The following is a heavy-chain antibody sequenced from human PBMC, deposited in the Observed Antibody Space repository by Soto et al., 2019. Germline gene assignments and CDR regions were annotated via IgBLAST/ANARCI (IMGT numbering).Heavy chain of an antibody. J-gene: IGHJ4*02. V-gene: IGHV3-74*01. Sequence: EVQLVESGGGLVQPGGSLRLSCAASGFTFNTYWMHWVRQAPGKGLVWVSRINTDGSTTNYADSVEGRFTISRDNAKNTLYLHMNRLRAEDTAVYYCARVGVGAYHFDYWGQGTLVTVSS. CDR1: GFTFNTYW. CDR2: INTDGSTT. CDR3: ARVGVGAYHFDY. D-gene: IGHD1-26*01.